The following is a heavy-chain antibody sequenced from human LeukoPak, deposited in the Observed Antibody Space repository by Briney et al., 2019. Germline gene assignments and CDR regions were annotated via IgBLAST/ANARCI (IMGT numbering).Heavy chain of an antibody. CDR2: TDGSSKST. D-gene: IGHD2-15*01. V-gene: IGHV3-74*03. CDR3: VRGGPSTWS. CDR1: GFTFSTYW. J-gene: IGHJ5*02. Sequence: PGGSLRLSCAASGFTFSTYWMHWVRQAPGKGLVWVSGTDGSSKSTTYADSVKGRFTISRDDAKNMLFLQMNSLRAEDTAVYYCVRGGPSTWSWGQGTLVTVSS.